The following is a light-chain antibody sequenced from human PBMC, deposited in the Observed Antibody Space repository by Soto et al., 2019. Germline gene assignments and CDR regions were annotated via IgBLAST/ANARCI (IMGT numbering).Light chain of an antibody. Sequence: DIQRPKSPSPLSASLGDRFTVTCLGSQTISTWLGWYQQKPGKAPTLLIYDASSLKSGVPSRFSGSGSGTDFTLTISILQPDDFATYYCQQYHTDSSITFGQGTRLEIK. CDR1: QTISTW. J-gene: IGKJ5*01. CDR3: QQYHTDSSIT. CDR2: DAS. V-gene: IGKV1-5*01.